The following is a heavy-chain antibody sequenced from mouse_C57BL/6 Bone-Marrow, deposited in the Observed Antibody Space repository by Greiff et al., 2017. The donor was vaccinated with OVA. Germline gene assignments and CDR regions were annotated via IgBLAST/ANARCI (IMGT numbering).Heavy chain of an antibody. CDR3: AREGGYYYYGSSLFAY. J-gene: IGHJ3*01. CDR1: GYAFSSYW. V-gene: IGHV1-80*01. D-gene: IGHD1-1*01. Sequence: VKLQESGAELVKPGASVKISCKASGYAFSSYWMNWVKQRPGKGLEWIGQIYPGDGDTNYNGKFKGKATLTADKSSSTAYMQLSSLTSEDSAVYFCAREGGYYYYGSSLFAYWGQGTLVTVSA. CDR2: IYPGDGDT.